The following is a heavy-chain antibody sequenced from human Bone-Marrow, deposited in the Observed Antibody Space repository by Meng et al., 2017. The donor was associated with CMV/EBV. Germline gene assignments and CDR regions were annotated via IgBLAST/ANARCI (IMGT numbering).Heavy chain of an antibody. Sequence: GESLKISCAASGFTLSSYAMSWVHQAPGKGLEWVSVIYSGGSSTYYADSVKGRFTISRDNSKNTLYLQMNSLRAEDTAVYYCASQRRGNWYFDLWGRGTLVTVSS. CDR3: ASQRRGNWYFDL. CDR2: IYSGGSST. V-gene: IGHV3-23*03. CDR1: GFTLSSYA. J-gene: IGHJ2*01. D-gene: IGHD3-16*01.